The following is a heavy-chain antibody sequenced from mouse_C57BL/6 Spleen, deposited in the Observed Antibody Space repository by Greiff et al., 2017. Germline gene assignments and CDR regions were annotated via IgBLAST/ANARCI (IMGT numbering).Heavy chain of an antibody. CDR1: GFTFSSYG. Sequence: EVKLVESGGDLVKPGGSLKLSFAASGFTFSSYGMSWVRQTPDKRLEWVATISSGGSYTYYPDSVKGRFTISRDNAKNTLYLQMSSLKSEDTAMYYCARHGDYYGSSPDYWGQGTTLTVSS. J-gene: IGHJ2*01. CDR2: ISSGGSYT. V-gene: IGHV5-6*01. CDR3: ARHGDYYGSSPDY. D-gene: IGHD1-1*01.